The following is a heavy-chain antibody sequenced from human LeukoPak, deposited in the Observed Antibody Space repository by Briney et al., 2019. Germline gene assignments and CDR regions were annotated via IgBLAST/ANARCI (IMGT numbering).Heavy chain of an antibody. J-gene: IGHJ5*02. CDR3: ARDLDYCARSKLDL. D-gene: IGHD3-22*01. Sequence: GGSLRLACGASGFTFSIYWMQWVRQVPGRGLVCVSRIKRDGSSIMYADSVRGRFTISRDNAMSTLYLQMDSLRAEHTAVYYCARDLDYCARSKLDLWGQGTLVTVSS. CDR1: GFTFSIYW. CDR2: IKRDGSSI. V-gene: IGHV3-74*03.